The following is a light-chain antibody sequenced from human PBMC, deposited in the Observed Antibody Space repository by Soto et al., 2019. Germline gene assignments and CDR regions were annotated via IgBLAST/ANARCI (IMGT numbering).Light chain of an antibody. CDR2: DVS. Sequence: QSALTQPRSVSGSPGQSVTISCTGTSSDVGGYNYVSWYQQHPGKAPKLMIYDVSKRPSGVPDRFSGSKSGNTASLTISGLRAEDEVDYYCCSYAGSYTYVFGTGTKLTVL. CDR3: CSYAGSYTYV. CDR1: SSDVGGYNY. J-gene: IGLJ1*01. V-gene: IGLV2-11*01.